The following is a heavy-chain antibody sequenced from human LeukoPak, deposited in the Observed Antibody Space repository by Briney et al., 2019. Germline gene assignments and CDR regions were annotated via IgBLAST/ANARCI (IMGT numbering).Heavy chain of an antibody. V-gene: IGHV5-51*01. Sequence: GESLKISCKGSGYSFTRYWIGGVRQMPGKGLEWMGIIYPGDSDTRYSPSFQGQVTISADKFISTAYLQWSSLKASDTAVYYCARLGGSGSYVPSTKYYFDYWGQGTLVTVSS. J-gene: IGHJ4*02. CDR2: IYPGDSDT. D-gene: IGHD3-10*01. CDR1: GYSFTRYW. CDR3: ARLGGSGSYVPSTKYYFDY.